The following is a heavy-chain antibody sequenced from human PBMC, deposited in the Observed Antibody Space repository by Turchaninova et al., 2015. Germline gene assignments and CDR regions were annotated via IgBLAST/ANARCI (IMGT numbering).Heavy chain of an antibody. D-gene: IGHD3-10*01. V-gene: IGHV5-51*01. CDR1: GYSFANYW. J-gene: IGHJ4*02. CDR2: IYSGDSDT. Sequence: EVQLVQSGAAVRTPGESLKIPCRGSGYSFANYWPGWGRQMPGKGLEWMGMIYSGDSDTRYSPSFQGQVTISADKSISTAYLQWSSLKASDTAMYYCARHDYNSGTSAYDYWGQGTLVTISS. CDR3: ARHDYNSGTSAYDY.